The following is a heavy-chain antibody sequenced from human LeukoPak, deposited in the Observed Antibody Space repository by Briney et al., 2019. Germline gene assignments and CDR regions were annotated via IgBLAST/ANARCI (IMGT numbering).Heavy chain of an antibody. CDR2: IYSSGST. J-gene: IGHJ6*03. CDR3: ARVFDSGSQAYFYYMDV. V-gene: IGHV4-59*01. D-gene: IGHD3-10*01. CDR1: GGSIRGYY. Sequence: PSETLSLTCNVSGGSIRGYYWSWIRQPPGKGLEWIGYIYSSGSTNYNPSLKSRVTMSVDTSKNQFSLKVSSVTAADTAAYCCARVFDSGSQAYFYYMDVWGKGTTVTVSS.